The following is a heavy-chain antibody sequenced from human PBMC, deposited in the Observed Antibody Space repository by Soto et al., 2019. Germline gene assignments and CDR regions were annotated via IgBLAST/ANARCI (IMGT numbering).Heavy chain of an antibody. CDR3: ARGADSVVTMVRRVILAIDY. J-gene: IGHJ4*02. V-gene: IGHV1-69*06. CDR2: IIPIFGTA. Sequence: QVQLVQSGAEVKKPGSSVKVSCKASGGTFSSYAISWVRQAPGQGLEWMGGIIPIFGTANYAQKFQGRVKITADKSTSTAYMELSSLTCEDIAVYYCARGADSVVTMVRRVILAIDYWGQGTLVPVSS. D-gene: IGHD3-10*01. CDR1: GGTFSSYA.